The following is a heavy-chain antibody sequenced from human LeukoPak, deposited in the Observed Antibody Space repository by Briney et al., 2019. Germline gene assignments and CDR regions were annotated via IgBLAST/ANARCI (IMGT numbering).Heavy chain of an antibody. CDR3: ARDRSSGWYYYY. J-gene: IGHJ4*02. V-gene: IGHV1-2*02. CDR1: GYTFTGYY. CDR2: INPNSGGT. D-gene: IGHD6-19*01. Sequence: GASVRVSCKASGYTFTGYYMHWVRQTPGQGLEWMGWINPNSGGTNYAQKFQGRVTMTRDTSISTAYMELSRLRSDDTAVYYCARDRSSGWYYYYWGQGTLVTVSS.